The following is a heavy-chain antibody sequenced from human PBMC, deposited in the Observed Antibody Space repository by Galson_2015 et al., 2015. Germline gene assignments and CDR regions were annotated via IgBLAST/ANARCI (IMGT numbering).Heavy chain of an antibody. D-gene: IGHD3-3*01. J-gene: IGHJ4*02. CDR3: AKGDFWSGYGFDY. CDR2: ISYDGSNK. CDR1: GFTFSSYG. Sequence: SLRLSCAASGFTFSSYGMHWVRQAPGKGLEWVAVISYDGSNKYYADSVKGRFTISRDNPKNTLYLQMNSLRAEDTAVYYCAKGDFWSGYGFDYWGQGTLVTVSS. V-gene: IGHV3-30*18.